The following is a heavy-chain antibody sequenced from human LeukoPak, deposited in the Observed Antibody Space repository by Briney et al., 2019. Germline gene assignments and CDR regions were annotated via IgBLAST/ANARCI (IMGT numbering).Heavy chain of an antibody. Sequence: SVKVSCKASGGTFSSSAISWVRQAPGQGLEWMGGIIPIFGTANYAQKFQGRVTITTDESTSTAYMELSSLRSEDTAVYYCARGFLTTAFLEWSHGFDPWGQGTLVTVSS. D-gene: IGHD3-3*01. V-gene: IGHV1-69*05. J-gene: IGHJ5*02. CDR1: GGTFSSSA. CDR2: IIPIFGTA. CDR3: ARGFLTTAFLEWSHGFDP.